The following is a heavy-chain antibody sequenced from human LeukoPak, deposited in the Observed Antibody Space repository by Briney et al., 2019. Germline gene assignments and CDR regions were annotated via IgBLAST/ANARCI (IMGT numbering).Heavy chain of an antibody. Sequence: SETLSLTCTVSGGSISSSSYYWGWIRQPPGKGLEWIGYIYYSGSTNYNPSLKSRVTISVDTSKNQFSLKLSSVTAADTAVYYCARARTIVQGFDYWGQGTLVTVSS. J-gene: IGHJ4*02. CDR1: GGSISSSSYY. V-gene: IGHV4-61*05. D-gene: IGHD3-16*02. CDR3: ARARTIVQGFDY. CDR2: IYYSGST.